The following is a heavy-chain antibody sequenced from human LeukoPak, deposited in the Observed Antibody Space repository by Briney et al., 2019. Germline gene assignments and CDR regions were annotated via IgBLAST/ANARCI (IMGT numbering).Heavy chain of an antibody. Sequence: SETLSLTCTVSGGSISSYYWNWIRQPPGKGLEWIGYIYYSGTTNYNPSLKSRVTISVDTSKNQFSLKLSSVTAADTAVYYCASHSGGYAYWGQGTLVTVSS. D-gene: IGHD5-12*01. CDR2: IYYSGTT. V-gene: IGHV4-59*12. CDR3: ASHSGGYAY. J-gene: IGHJ4*02. CDR1: GGSISSYY.